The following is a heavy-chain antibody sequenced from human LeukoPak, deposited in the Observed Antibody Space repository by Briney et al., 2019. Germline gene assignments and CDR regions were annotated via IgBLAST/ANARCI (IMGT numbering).Heavy chain of an antibody. CDR2: INWNGGST. J-gene: IGHJ4*02. CDR1: GFTFDDYA. V-gene: IGHV3-20*04. D-gene: IGHD6-6*01. CDR3: ARRRFHSSSSEGFDY. Sequence: RSGGSLRLSCAASGFTFDDYAMSWVRQVPGKGLEWVSGINWNGGSTGYADSVEGRFTISRDNAKNSLYLQMYSLRVEDTAFYYCARRRFHSSSSEGFDYWGQGTLVTVSS.